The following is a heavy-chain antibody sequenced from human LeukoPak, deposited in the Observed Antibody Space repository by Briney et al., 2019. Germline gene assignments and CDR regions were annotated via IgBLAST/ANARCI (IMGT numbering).Heavy chain of an antibody. Sequence: GGSLRLSCAASGFTFSSYAIHWVRQAPGKGLEWVSYISSSSSIIYYADSVKGRFTISRDNAKNSLYLQMNSLRAEDTAVYYCARRHDYFDYWGQGTLVTVSS. CDR2: ISSSSSII. J-gene: IGHJ4*02. CDR3: ARRHDYFDY. V-gene: IGHV3-48*01. CDR1: GFTFSSYA.